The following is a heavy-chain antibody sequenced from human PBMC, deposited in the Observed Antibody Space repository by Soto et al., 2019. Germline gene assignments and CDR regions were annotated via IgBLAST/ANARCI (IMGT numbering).Heavy chain of an antibody. CDR2: VGHGTHDI. J-gene: IGHJ4*02. CDR1: GFILSNYG. V-gene: IGHV3-48*02. D-gene: IGHD4-17*01. Sequence: EVQLVESGGGPVQPGGSLRLSCAASGFILSNYGMNWVRQAPGKGLEWISYVGHGTHDIYYADSVKGRFAISRDNARNSVSLQMSSLRDEDTAVYYCARDEDGDHDFDSWGQGTLVTVSS. CDR3: ARDEDGDHDFDS.